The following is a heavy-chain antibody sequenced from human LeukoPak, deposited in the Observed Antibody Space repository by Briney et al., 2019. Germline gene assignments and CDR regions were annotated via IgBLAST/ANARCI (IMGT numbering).Heavy chain of an antibody. D-gene: IGHD3-22*01. CDR2: IIPILGIA. J-gene: IGHJ4*02. CDR1: GGTFSSYA. V-gene: IGHV1-69*04. Sequence: ASVKVSCKASGGTFSSYAISWVRQAPGQGLEWMGRIIPILGIANYAQKFQGRVAITAVKSTSTAYMELSSLRSEDTAVYYCARDQSTYYYDSSGYYPFDYWGQGTLVTVSS. CDR3: ARDQSTYYYDSSGYYPFDY.